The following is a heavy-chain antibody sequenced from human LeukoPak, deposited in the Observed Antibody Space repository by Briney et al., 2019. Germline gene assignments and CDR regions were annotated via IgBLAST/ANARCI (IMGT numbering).Heavy chain of an antibody. D-gene: IGHD3-3*01. CDR2: ISGSGGST. J-gene: IGHJ4*02. Sequence: GGSLRLSCAASGFTFSSYGMSWVRQAPGKGLEWVSAISGSGGSTYYADSVKGRFTISRDNSKNTLYLQMNSLRAEGTPVYYSAKGVGGIFGVVIKQLLILQFDYWGQGTLVTVSS. CDR3: AKGVGGIFGVVIKQLLILQFDY. CDR1: GFTFSSYG. V-gene: IGHV3-23*01.